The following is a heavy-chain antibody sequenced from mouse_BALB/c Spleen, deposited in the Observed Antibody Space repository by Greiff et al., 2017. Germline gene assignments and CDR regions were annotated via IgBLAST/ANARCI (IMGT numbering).Heavy chain of an antibody. J-gene: IGHJ2*01. CDR2: ISDGGSYT. Sequence: EVQVVESGGGLVKPGGSLKLSCAASGFTFSDYYMYWVRQTPEKRLEWVATISDGGSYTYYPDSVKGRFTISRDNAKNNLYLQMSSLKSEDTAMYYCARGGYYFDYWGQGTTLTVSA. CDR1: GFTFSDYY. V-gene: IGHV5-4*02. CDR3: ARGGYYFDY.